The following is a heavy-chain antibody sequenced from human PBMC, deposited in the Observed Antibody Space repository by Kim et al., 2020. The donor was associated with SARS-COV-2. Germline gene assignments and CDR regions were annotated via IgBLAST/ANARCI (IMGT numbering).Heavy chain of an antibody. J-gene: IGHJ3*02. CDR1: GFTFSSYW. V-gene: IGHV3-74*01. Sequence: GGSLRLSCAASGFTFSSYWMHWVRQAPGKGLVWVSRINSDGSSTSYADSVKGRFTISRDNAKNTLYLQMNSLRAEDTAVYYCASNVELLDAFDIWGQGTMVTVSS. CDR3: ASNVELLDAFDI. D-gene: IGHD1-26*01. CDR2: INSDGSST.